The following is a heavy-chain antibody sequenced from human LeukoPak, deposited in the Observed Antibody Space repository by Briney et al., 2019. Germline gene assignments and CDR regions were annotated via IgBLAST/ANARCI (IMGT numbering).Heavy chain of an antibody. CDR2: INHSGST. Sequence: PSETLSLTCAVYGGSFSGYYWSWIRQPPGKGLEWIGEINHSGSTNYNPSLKSRVTISVDTSKNQFSLKLSSVTAADTAVYYCARGDSSGYYYFGDAFDIWGQGTMVTVSS. CDR1: GGSFSGYY. V-gene: IGHV4-34*01. D-gene: IGHD3-22*01. CDR3: ARGDSSGYYYFGDAFDI. J-gene: IGHJ3*02.